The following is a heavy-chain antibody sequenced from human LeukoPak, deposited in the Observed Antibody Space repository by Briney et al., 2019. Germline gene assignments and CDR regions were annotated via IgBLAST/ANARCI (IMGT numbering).Heavy chain of an antibody. V-gene: IGHV3-33*08. D-gene: IGHD2-15*01. CDR3: ARDAGVVVAATQLDY. J-gene: IGHJ4*02. Sequence: QPGRSLRLSCAASGFTFSSYGMHWVRQAPGKGLEWVAVIWYDGSNKYYADSVKGRFTISRDNSKNTLYLQMNSLRAEDTAVYYCARDAGVVVAATQLDYWGQGTLVTVSS. CDR2: IWYDGSNK. CDR1: GFTFSSYG.